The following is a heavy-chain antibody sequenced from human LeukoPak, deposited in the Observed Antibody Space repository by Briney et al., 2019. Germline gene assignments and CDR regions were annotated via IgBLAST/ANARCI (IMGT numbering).Heavy chain of an antibody. V-gene: IGHV1-2*02. CDR1: GYIFADYY. CDR2: IKPNSGGT. J-gene: IGHJ5*02. CDR3: AREFGYCSGGSCYGLWFDP. D-gene: IGHD2-15*01. Sequence: ASVKVSCKASGYIFADYYIHWVRQAPGQGLEWMGWIKPNSGGTRSAQKFQGRVTMTRDTSNSTAYMELSGLRSDDTAVYYCAREFGYCSGGSCYGLWFDPWGQGTLVTVSS.